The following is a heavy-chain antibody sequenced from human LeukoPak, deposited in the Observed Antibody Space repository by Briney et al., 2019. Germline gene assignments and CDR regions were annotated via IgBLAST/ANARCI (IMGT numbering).Heavy chain of an antibody. Sequence: SETLSLTCAISGDSIASGSYHWDWIRQPAGSRPEYIGRISAGGRTNYNPSPKSRLTISMDTSKNHVSLRLSSVTAADTALYYCTRGGHDYGGSFDPWGQGILVTLS. J-gene: IGHJ5*02. CDR1: GDSIASGSYH. CDR3: TRGGHDYGGSFDP. CDR2: ISAGGRT. D-gene: IGHD4-23*01. V-gene: IGHV4-61*02.